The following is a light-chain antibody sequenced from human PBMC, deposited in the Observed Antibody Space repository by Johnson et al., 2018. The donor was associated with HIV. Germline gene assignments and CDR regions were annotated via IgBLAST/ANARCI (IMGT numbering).Light chain of an antibody. CDR3: GTWDSSLYVFV. Sequence: QSVLTQPPSVSAAPGQKVTISCSGSSSNIGNNYVSWYQQLPRGAPKLLIYENNKRPSGIPDRFSGSKSGTSATLAITGLQTGDEADYYCGTWDSSLYVFVFGSGTKVTVL. V-gene: IGLV1-51*02. J-gene: IGLJ1*01. CDR2: ENN. CDR1: SSNIGNNY.